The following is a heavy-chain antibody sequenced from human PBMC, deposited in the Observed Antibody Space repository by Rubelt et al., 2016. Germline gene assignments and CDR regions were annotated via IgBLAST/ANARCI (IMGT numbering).Heavy chain of an antibody. J-gene: IGHJ5*02. Sequence: VSSISSSSSYIYYADSVKGRFTISRDNAKNSLYLQMNSLRAEDTAVYYCAKGGSYCCDWFDPWGQGTLVTVSS. D-gene: IGHD1-26*01. CDR3: AKGGSYCCDWFDP. CDR2: ISSSSSYI. V-gene: IGHV3-21*01.